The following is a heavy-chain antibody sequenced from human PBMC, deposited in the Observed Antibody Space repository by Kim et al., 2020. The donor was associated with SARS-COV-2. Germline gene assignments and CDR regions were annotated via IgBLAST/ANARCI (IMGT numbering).Heavy chain of an antibody. J-gene: IGHJ4*02. CDR1: GYTFANYY. V-gene: IGHV1-46*01. Sequence: ASVKVSCKASGYTFANYYIHWVRQAPGQGLEWMGIINPNGGGTVYAQRFQGRVTMTRDTSTSTFYMDLSSLRSEDTAVYYCARGGVDFLVQVLNFWGQGTLLSVSS. CDR3: ARGGVDFLVQVLNF. CDR2: INPNGGGT. D-gene: IGHD2-21*02.